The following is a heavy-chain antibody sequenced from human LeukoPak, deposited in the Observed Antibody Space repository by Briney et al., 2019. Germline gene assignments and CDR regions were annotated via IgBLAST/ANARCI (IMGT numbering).Heavy chain of an antibody. V-gene: IGHV3-48*03. CDR3: ARGKSGSSGWYRGGYNWFDP. J-gene: IGHJ5*02. CDR2: ISSSGSTI. Sequence: GGSLRLSCAASGFTFSSYEMNWVRQAPGKGLEWVSYISSSGSTIYYADSVKGRFTISRDNAKNSLYLQMNSLRAEDTAVYYCARGKSGSSGWYRGGYNWFDPWGQGTLVTVSS. D-gene: IGHD6-19*01. CDR1: GFTFSSYE.